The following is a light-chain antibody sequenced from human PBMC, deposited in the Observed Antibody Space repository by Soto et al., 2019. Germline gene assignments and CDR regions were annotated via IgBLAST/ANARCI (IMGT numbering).Light chain of an antibody. CDR3: QQSYSTPRT. CDR2: DAS. Sequence: DIQMTPSTSTLPSSVGDRVPLTCRASQSISSWLAWYQQKPGKAPKLLIFDASSLQSGVPSRFSGSGSGTDFTLTISSLQPEDFATYYCQQSYSTPRTFCQGTNVDI. V-gene: IGKV1-39*01. J-gene: IGKJ1*01. CDR1: QSISSW.